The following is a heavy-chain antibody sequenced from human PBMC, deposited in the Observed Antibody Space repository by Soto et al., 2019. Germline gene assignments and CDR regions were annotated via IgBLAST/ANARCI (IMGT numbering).Heavy chain of an antibody. Sequence: GASVKGSCKASGYTFTSYAMHLGRPAPGQSLEWMGWINAGNGNTKYSQKFQGRVTITRDTSVSTAYMELSSLRSEDTAVYYCARDKSLSIRGALYYFDYWGQGTLVTVSS. D-gene: IGHD3-10*01. CDR3: ARDKSLSIRGALYYFDY. CDR2: INAGNGNT. V-gene: IGHV1-3*01. CDR1: GYTFTSYA. J-gene: IGHJ4*02.